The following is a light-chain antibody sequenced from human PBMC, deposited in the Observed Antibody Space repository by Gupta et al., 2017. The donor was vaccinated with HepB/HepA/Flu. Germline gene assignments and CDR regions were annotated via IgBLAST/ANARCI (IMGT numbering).Light chain of an antibody. CDR2: AAS. CDR1: QTVSSTY. Sequence: EIVLMQSPGTLSLSPGERATISCRTSQTVSSTYLAWYQQKPGQAPRLLIYAASNRATGIPDRFSGSGSGTDFTLAISRLEPEDFAVYYCHQYGSSSWTFGQGTEVEIK. CDR3: HQYGSSSWT. V-gene: IGKV3-20*01. J-gene: IGKJ1*01.